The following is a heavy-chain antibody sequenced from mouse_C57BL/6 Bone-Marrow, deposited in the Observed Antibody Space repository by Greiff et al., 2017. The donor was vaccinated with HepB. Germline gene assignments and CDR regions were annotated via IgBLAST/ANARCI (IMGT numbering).Heavy chain of an antibody. Sequence: QVQLQQPGAELVMPGASVKLSCKASGYTFTSYWMHWVKQRPGQGLEWIGEIDPSDSYTNYNQKFKGKSTITVDKSSSTAYMQLSSLTSEDSAVYYCATKEAPDGNCGYWGQGTTLTVSS. D-gene: IGHD2-1*01. CDR1: GYTFTSYW. J-gene: IGHJ2*01. CDR2: IDPSDSYT. CDR3: ATKEAPDGNCGY. V-gene: IGHV1-69*01.